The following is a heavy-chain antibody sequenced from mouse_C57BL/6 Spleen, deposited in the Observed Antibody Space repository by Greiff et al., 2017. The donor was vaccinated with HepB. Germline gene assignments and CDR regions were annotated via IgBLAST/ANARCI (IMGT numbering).Heavy chain of an antibody. CDR1: GYTFTSYW. CDR3: ARRNYYGSSYFDY. J-gene: IGHJ2*01. CDR2: IDPSDSET. Sequence: VQLQQPGAELVRPGSSVKLSCKASGYTFTSYWMHWVKQRPIQGLEWIGNIDPSDSETHYNQKFKDKATLTVDKSSSTAYMQLSSLTSEDSAVYYCARRNYYGSSYFDYWGQAPLSQSPQ. V-gene: IGHV1-52*01. D-gene: IGHD1-1*01.